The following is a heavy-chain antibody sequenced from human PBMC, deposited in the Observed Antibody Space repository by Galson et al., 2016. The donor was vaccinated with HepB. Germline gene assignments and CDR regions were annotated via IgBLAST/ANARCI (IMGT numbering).Heavy chain of an antibody. CDR2: ISGYNGDT. D-gene: IGHD4-17*01. V-gene: IGHV1-18*01. CDR3: ARDNDYGDPEDYSGMDV. J-gene: IGHJ6*04. Sequence: SVKVSCKASGYTFSSYGISWVRQAPGQGLECMGWISGYNGDTKYAQKFQGRVTMTRDTSTSTAYTELRSLRSDDTAIYYCARDNDYGDPEDYSGMDVWGKGTTVSVSS. CDR1: GYTFSSYG.